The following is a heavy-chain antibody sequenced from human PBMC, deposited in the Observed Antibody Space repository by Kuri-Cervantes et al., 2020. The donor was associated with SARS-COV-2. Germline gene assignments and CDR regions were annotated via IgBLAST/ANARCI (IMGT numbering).Heavy chain of an antibody. Sequence: GGSLRLSCAASGFTFDDCAMHWVRQAPGKGLEWVSAISGSGGSTYYADSVKGLFTISRDNSKNTLYLQMNSLRAEDTAVYYCAKRGHEWELLTSGGFDYWGQGTLVTVSS. D-gene: IGHD1-26*01. V-gene: IGHV3-23*01. J-gene: IGHJ4*02. CDR2: ISGSGGST. CDR3: AKRGHEWELLTSGGFDY. CDR1: GFTFDDCA.